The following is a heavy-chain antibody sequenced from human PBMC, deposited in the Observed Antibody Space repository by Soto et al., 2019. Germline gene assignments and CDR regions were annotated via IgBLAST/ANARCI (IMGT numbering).Heavy chain of an antibody. V-gene: IGHV4-30-4*01. J-gene: IGHJ6*02. CDR1: GGSISSGDYY. Sequence: PSETLSLTCAVSGGSISSGDYYWSWIRQPPGKGLEWIGYIYYSGSTYYNPSLKSRVTISVDTSKNQFSLKLSSVTAADTAVYYCARQQLVRYYGMDVWGQGTTVTVSS. CDR2: IYYSGST. CDR3: ARQQLVRYYGMDV. D-gene: IGHD6-13*01.